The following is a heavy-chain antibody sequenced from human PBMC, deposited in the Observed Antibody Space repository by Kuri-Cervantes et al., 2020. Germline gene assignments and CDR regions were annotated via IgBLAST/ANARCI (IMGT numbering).Heavy chain of an antibody. D-gene: IGHD6-19*01. V-gene: IGHV4-34*01. CDR1: GGSISSYY. CDR2: INHSGST. Sequence: SETLSLTCTVSGGSISSYYWSWIRQPPGKGLEWIGEINHSGSTNYNPSLKSRVTISVDKSKNQSSLKLYSVTAADTAVYYCARSTSGTPFDYWGQGTLVTVSS. CDR3: ARSTSGTPFDY. J-gene: IGHJ4*02.